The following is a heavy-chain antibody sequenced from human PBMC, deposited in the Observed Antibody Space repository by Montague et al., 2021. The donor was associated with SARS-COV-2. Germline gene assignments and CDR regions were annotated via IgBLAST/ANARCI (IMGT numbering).Heavy chain of an antibody. V-gene: IGHV4-30-2*06. CDR2: IYQSGSA. CDR1: GGSVSSGDYS. J-gene: IGHJ6*02. CDR3: ATWTRMYGMDF. D-gene: IGHD3/OR15-3a*01. Sequence: TLSLTCVVSGGSVSSGDYSWSWIRQSPGKGLEWIGYIYQSGSAYYNPSLKSRVTISIDTSNNQFSLNLRSVTAADTGLYHCATWTRMYGMDFWGQGTTDTVSS.